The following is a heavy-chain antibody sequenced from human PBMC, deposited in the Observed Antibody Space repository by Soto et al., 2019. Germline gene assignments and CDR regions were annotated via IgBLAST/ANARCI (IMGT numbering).Heavy chain of an antibody. J-gene: IGHJ4*02. V-gene: IGHV3-7*02. CDR1: GFDFTRYW. CDR3: TARSSGIPFH. CDR2: IKQDGSEE. Sequence: EAQLVESGGTLVQPGGSLRLSCTASGFDFTRYWMIWVRQAPGKGLEWVANIKQDGSEEYYVDSVKGRFTISRDNANNSLYLQMNSLRAEDTAVYYCTARSSGIPFHWGQGTLVTVSS. D-gene: IGHD3-10*01.